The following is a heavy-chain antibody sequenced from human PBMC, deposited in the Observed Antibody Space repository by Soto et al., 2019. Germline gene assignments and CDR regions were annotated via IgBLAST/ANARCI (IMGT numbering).Heavy chain of an antibody. CDR3: AKTYYYDSSGHYCDY. V-gene: IGHV3-23*01. CDR2: ISGSGGST. CDR1: GFTFSSYA. D-gene: IGHD3-22*01. J-gene: IGHJ4*02. Sequence: GGSLRLSCAASGFTFSSYAMSWVRQAPGKGLEWVSVISGSGGSTYYADSVKGRFTISRDNSKNTAYVQMNSLRAEDTAVYYCAKTYYYDSSGHYCDYWGQGTLVTVSS.